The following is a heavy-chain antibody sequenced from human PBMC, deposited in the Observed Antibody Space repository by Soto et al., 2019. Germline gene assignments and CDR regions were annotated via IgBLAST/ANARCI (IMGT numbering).Heavy chain of an antibody. J-gene: IGHJ4*02. CDR3: ARFAREENPKVGSWYYFDY. D-gene: IGHD6-13*01. CDR2: IYYSGRT. V-gene: IGHV4-31*03. Sequence: QVQLQESGPGLVKPSQTLSLTCTVSGGSISSGGYFWSWVRQHPGKGLEWIGNIYYSGRTYYNPSLKSRVNISVDTSKNQCSLKLSSVTAADTAVYYCARFAREENPKVGSWYYFDYWGQGTRVTVSS. CDR1: GGSISSGGYF.